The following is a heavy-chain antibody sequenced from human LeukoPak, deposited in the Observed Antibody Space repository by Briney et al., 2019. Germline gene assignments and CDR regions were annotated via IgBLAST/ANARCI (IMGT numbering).Heavy chain of an antibody. CDR1: GGSFSGYY. D-gene: IGHD3-22*01. Sequence: PSETLSLTCAVYGGSFSGYYWSWLRQPPGKGLEWIGEINHSGSTNYNPSLKSRVTISVDTSKNQFSLKLSSVTAADTAVYYCARVRGDYYDSSGYLIDYWGQGTLVTVSS. V-gene: IGHV4-34*01. CDR3: ARVRGDYYDSSGYLIDY. J-gene: IGHJ4*02. CDR2: INHSGST.